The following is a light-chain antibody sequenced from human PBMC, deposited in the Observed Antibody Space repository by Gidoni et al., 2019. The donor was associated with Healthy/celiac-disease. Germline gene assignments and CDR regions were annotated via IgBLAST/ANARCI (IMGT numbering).Light chain of an antibody. Sequence: IQITQSPSTLSASVGDRVTITCRASQSISSWLAWYQQKPGKAPKLLIYKASSLESGFPSRFSGSGSGTEFTLTSSSLQPDDFATYYCQQYNSYPLTFGGGTKVEIK. V-gene: IGKV1-5*03. J-gene: IGKJ4*01. CDR2: KAS. CDR1: QSISSW. CDR3: QQYNSYPLT.